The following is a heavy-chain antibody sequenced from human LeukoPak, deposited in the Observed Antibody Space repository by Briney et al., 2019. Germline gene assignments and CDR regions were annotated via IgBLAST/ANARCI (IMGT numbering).Heavy chain of an antibody. D-gene: IGHD3-9*01. CDR2: ISASGAGT. J-gene: IGHJ3*02. CDR1: GFTFTTYA. Sequence: GGSLRLSCAASGFTFTTYAMSWVRQAPGKGLEWVSAISASGAGTYYADSVRGRFTISRDNSKNTLYLQMNSLRAEDTAVYYCAKDRPVRYFDWLPAFDIWGQGTMVTVSS. V-gene: IGHV3-23*01. CDR3: AKDRPVRYFDWLPAFDI.